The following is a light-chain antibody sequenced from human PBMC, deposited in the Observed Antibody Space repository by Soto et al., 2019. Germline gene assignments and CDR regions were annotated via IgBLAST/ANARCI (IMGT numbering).Light chain of an antibody. CDR2: GAS. CDR3: QQSGSSPWT. V-gene: IGKV3-20*01. Sequence: EIVLTQSPGTLSLSPGERATLSCRASQSVSSSYLAWYQQKPGQTPRLLIYGASNRAAGIPDRFSGSGSGTDFTLTINRLEPEDFAVYFCQQSGSSPWTFGQGTKVEIK. J-gene: IGKJ1*01. CDR1: QSVSSSY.